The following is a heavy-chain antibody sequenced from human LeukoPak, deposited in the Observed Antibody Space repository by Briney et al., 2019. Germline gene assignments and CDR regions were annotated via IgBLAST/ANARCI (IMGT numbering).Heavy chain of an antibody. V-gene: IGHV4-31*03. CDR3: ARQPILSDYYSSGSSPFDY. CDR2: VYYSGST. J-gene: IGHJ4*02. D-gene: IGHD3-10*01. CDR1: GGSISSGGYY. Sequence: SETLSLTCTVAGGSISSGGYYWSWIRQLPGKGLEWIGNVYYSGSTYYNPSLESRLTISVDTSRMQFSLQLSSVTAADTAVYYCARQPILSDYYSSGSSPFDYWGQGTLVTVSS.